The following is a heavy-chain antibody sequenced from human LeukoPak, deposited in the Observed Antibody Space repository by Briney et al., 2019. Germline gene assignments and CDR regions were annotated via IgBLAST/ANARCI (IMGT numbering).Heavy chain of an antibody. D-gene: IGHD3-22*01. Sequence: ASVKVSCKASGGTFSSYAISWVRQAPGQGLEWMGGIIPIFGTANYAQKFQGRVTITADESTSTAYMELSSLRSEDTAVYYCARGYYDSSGQYYFDYWGQGTLVTVSS. J-gene: IGHJ4*02. CDR1: GGTFSSYA. V-gene: IGHV1-69*13. CDR2: IIPIFGTA. CDR3: ARGYYDSSGQYYFDY.